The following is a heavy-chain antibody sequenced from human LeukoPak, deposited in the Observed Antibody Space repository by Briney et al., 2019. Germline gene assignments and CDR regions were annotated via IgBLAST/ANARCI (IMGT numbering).Heavy chain of an antibody. D-gene: IGHD2-15*01. J-gene: IGHJ4*02. CDR3: AKDTCSGGSCYSFDY. CDR1: GFTFDDYA. CDR2: ISWNSGSI. V-gene: IGHV3-9*01. Sequence: AGGSLRLSCAASGFTFDDYAMHWVRQAPGKGLEWVSGISWNSGSIGYADSVKGRFTISRDNAKNSLYLQMNSLRAEDTALYYCAKDTCSGGSCYSFDYWGQGTLVTVSS.